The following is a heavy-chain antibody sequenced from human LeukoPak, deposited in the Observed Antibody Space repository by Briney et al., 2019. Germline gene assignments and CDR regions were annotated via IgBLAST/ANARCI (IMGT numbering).Heavy chain of an antibody. V-gene: IGHV3-48*03. CDR1: GFTFNSYE. CDR3: AKDDSSSWYSSFDY. D-gene: IGHD6-13*01. J-gene: IGHJ4*02. Sequence: GGSLRLSCAASGFTFNSYEMNWVRQAPGKGLEWVSYINSGGSAIYYADSVKGRFTISRDNSKNSLYLQMNSLRTEDTALYYCAKDDSSSWYSSFDYWGQGTLVTVSS. CDR2: INSGGSAI.